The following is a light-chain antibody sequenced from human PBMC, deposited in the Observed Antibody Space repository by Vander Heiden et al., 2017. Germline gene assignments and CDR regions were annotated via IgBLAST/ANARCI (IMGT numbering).Light chain of an antibody. CDR2: GAS. J-gene: IGKJ1*01. Sequence: IVIRHLQATLSVSPGERATLSCRASQSVSSNLAWYQQKPGQAPRLLIYGASTRATGIPARFSGSGSGTEFTLTISSLQSEDFAVYYCQQYNNWPPWTFGQGTKVEIK. V-gene: IGKV3-15*01. CDR1: QSVSSN. CDR3: QQYNNWPPWT.